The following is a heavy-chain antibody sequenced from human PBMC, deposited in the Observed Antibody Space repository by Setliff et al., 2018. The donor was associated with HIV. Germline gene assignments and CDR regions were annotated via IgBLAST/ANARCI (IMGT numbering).Heavy chain of an antibody. J-gene: IGHJ3*02. D-gene: IGHD1-26*01. CDR1: GYTFTGYY. CDR2: INPNSGGT. V-gene: IGHV1-2*06. CDR3: ARGTRVGANDAFDI. Sequence: ASVKVSCKASGYTFTGYYMHWVRQAPGQGLEWMGRINPNSGGTNYAQKSQGRVTMTRDTSISTAYMELSRLGSDDTAVYYCARGTRVGANDAFDIWGQGTKVTVSS.